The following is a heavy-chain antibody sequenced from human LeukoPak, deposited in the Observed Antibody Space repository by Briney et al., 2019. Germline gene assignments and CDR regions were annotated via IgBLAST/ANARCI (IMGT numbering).Heavy chain of an antibody. CDR1: GGSISSSSYY. CDR2: IYYSGST. CDR3: GRGKNYYGSGSYYNAKPRPLNWFDP. J-gene: IGHJ5*02. Sequence: PSETLSLTCTVSGGSISSSSYYWGWIRQPPGKGLEWIGSIYYSGSTYYNPSLKSRVTISVDTSKSKFSLKLNSVTAADTAVYYCGRGKNYYGSGSYYNAKPRPLNWFDPWGQGTLVTVSS. D-gene: IGHD3-10*01. V-gene: IGHV4-39*01.